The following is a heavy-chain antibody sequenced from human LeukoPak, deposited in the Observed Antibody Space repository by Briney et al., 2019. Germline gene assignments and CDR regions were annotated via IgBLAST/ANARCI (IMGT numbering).Heavy chain of an antibody. Sequence: SETLSLTCTVSGASIISGNYFWGWVRQPPGKRLEWIGSWHHSGITDYNPSLKSRVTIVADTSKNQFSLKLASVATADSAVYFCARQYEFWGQGTLVTVSS. J-gene: IGHJ4*02. CDR1: GASIISGNYF. D-gene: IGHD3-10*01. CDR2: WHHSGIT. CDR3: ARQYEF. V-gene: IGHV4-39*01.